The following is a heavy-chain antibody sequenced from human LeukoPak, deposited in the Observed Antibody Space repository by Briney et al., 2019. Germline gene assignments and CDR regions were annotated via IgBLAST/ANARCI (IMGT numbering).Heavy chain of an antibody. J-gene: IGHJ4*02. V-gene: IGHV1-2*06. CDR2: IRLRSGGT. CDR3: RLVTMGDY. CDR1: GYTFTDYY. D-gene: IGHD4-23*01. Sequence: ASVKVSCKTYGYTFTDYYMHWVRQAPGQGLEWMGRIRLRSGGTNYAQKFQGRVTVTRDTSTGTVYMELTRLRSDDTAVYYCRLVTMGDYWGQGTLVTVSS.